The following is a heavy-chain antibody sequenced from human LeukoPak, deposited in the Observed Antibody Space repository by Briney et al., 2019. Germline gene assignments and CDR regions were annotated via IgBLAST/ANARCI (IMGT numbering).Heavy chain of an antibody. D-gene: IGHD5-24*01. CDR1: GGSISSGVYY. CDR2: IYYSGST. J-gene: IGHJ4*02. CDR3: ARGVRWLQLSYFDY. Sequence: PSETLSLTCPVSGGSISSGVYYWSWIRQHPGKGLEWIGYIYYSGSTYYNPSLKSRVTISVDTSKNQFSLKLSSVTAADTAVYYCARGVRWLQLSYFDYWGKGTLVTVSS. V-gene: IGHV4-31*03.